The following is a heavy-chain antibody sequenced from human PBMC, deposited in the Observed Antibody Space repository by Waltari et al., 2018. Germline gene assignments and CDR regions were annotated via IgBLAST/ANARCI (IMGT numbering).Heavy chain of an antibody. D-gene: IGHD1-7*01. J-gene: IGHJ4*02. CDR1: GYTFTSYG. Sequence: QVQLVQSGAEVKKPGASVTVSCTASGYTFTSYGISWGRQAPGQGLEWMGWISAYNGNTNYAQKRQGRVTMTTDTATSKADMGRRSLRADDTDLYDCARDRGSGTIDYWGQGTLVTVSS. V-gene: IGHV1-18*01. CDR2: ISAYNGNT. CDR3: ARDRGSGTIDY.